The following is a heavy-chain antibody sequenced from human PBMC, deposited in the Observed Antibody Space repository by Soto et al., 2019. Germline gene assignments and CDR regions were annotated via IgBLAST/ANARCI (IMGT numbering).Heavy chain of an antibody. CDR1: GGSISSGGYY. D-gene: IGHD3-16*01. V-gene: IGHV4-31*03. CDR2: IYYSGST. CDR3: ARDRNRFGWFDP. Sequence: PSETLSLTCTVSGGSISSGGYYWSWIRQHPGKGLEWIGYIYYSGSTYYNPSLKSRVTISVDTSKNQFSLKLSSVTAADTAVYYCARDRNRFGWFDPWRQGTLVPVSS. J-gene: IGHJ5*01.